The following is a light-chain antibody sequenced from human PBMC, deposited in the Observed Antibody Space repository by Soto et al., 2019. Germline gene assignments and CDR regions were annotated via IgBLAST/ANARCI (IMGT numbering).Light chain of an antibody. V-gene: IGKV3-20*01. Sequence: IVLTQSPGTLSLSPGERATLSCRASQSVSSRSLAWYQQKPGQAPRLLIYGASSRATGIRDRFSGSGSGTDFTLTISRLEPEDFAVYYCQQYGSSGGITFGHGTRLEIK. CDR3: QQYGSSGGIT. CDR2: GAS. J-gene: IGKJ5*01. CDR1: QSVSSRS.